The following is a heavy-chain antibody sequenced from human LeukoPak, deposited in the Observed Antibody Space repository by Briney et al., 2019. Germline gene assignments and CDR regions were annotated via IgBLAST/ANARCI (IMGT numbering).Heavy chain of an antibody. CDR3: ARVRSTGYYYYGMDV. Sequence: SETPSLTCAVYGGSFSGYYWSWIRQPPGKGLEWIGEINHSGSTNYNPSLKSRVTISVDTSKNQFSLKLSSVTAADTAVYYCARVRSTGYYYYGMDVWGKGTTVTVSS. D-gene: IGHD3-10*01. CDR1: GGSFSGYY. V-gene: IGHV4-34*01. J-gene: IGHJ6*04. CDR2: INHSGST.